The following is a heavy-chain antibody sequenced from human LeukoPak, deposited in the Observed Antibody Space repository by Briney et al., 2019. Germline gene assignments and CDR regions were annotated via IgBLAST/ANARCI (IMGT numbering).Heavy chain of an antibody. CDR2: IYYSGST. D-gene: IGHD4-23*01. Sequence: SETLSLTCTVSGGSISSSSYYWGWIRQPPGKGLEWIGSIYYSGSTYYNPSLKSRVTISVDTSKNQFSLKLSSVTAADTAVYYCASKVVTEFDYWGQGTLVTVSS. CDR3: ASKVVTEFDY. CDR1: GGSISSSSYY. J-gene: IGHJ4*02. V-gene: IGHV4-39*01.